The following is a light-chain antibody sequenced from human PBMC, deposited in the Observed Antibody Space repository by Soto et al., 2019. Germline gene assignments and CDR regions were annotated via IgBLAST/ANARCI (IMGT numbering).Light chain of an antibody. J-gene: IGKJ5*01. V-gene: IGKV3-15*01. CDR3: QQYNSWPTIT. Sequence: EVVFTQSTANLSVSPGERATLSCRASESVSRNLAWYQQKPGQAPRLLIYDASTRANGIPDRFSGGGSGTEYTLTISSLQSEDFVVYYCQQYNSWPTITFGQGTRLEI. CDR1: ESVSRN. CDR2: DAS.